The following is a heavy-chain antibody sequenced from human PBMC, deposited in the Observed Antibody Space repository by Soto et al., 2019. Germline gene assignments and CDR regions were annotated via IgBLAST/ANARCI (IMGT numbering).Heavy chain of an antibody. CDR3: ASFIGIAARGVDY. CDR2: IKQDGSEK. CDR1: GFTFSSYW. Sequence: ESGGGLVQPGGSLRLSCAASGFTFSSYWMSWVRQAPGKGLEWVANIKQDGSEKYYVDSVKGRFTISRDNAKNSLYLQMNSLRAEDTAVYYCASFIGIAARGVDYWGQGTLVTVSS. J-gene: IGHJ4*02. D-gene: IGHD6-6*01. V-gene: IGHV3-7*01.